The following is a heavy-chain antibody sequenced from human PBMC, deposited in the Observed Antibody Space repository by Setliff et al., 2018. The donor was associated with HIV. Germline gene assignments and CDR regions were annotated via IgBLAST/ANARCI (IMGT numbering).Heavy chain of an antibody. CDR3: AGDYAGSGRPFDY. D-gene: IGHD2-15*01. V-gene: IGHV4-61*02. CDR1: GDSVSSSPYY. CDR2: FDSTGSP. Sequence: SETLSLTCSVSGDSVSSSPYYWSWIRQPAGKGLEWIGRFDSTGSPDYNPSLKSRVTISIDTSKNHFSLKLSSVTAADTAVYFCAGDYAGSGRPFDYWGQGTLVTVSS. J-gene: IGHJ4*02.